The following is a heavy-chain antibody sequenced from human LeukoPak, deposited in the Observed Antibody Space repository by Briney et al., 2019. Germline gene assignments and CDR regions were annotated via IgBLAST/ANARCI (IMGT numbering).Heavy chain of an antibody. Sequence: GGTLRLSCAASGFTFSSYDMSWVRQAPGKGLEWVSAISGSGGSTFYADSVKGRFTISRDNSKNTLYLQMNSLRAEDTAVYYCAKFRGYSYGPIGYWGQGTLVTVSS. CDR1: GFTFSSYD. CDR3: AKFRGYSYGPIGY. CDR2: ISGSGGST. J-gene: IGHJ4*02. D-gene: IGHD5-18*01. V-gene: IGHV3-23*01.